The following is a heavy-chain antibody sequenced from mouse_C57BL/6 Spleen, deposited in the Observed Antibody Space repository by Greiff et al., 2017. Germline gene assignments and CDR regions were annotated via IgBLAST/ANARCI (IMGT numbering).Heavy chain of an antibody. D-gene: IGHD1-1*01. V-gene: IGHV14-4*01. CDR2: IDPENGDT. CDR1: GFNIKDDY. Sequence: VQLKQSGAELVRPGASVKLSCTASGFNIKDDYMHWVKQRPEQGLEWIGWIDPENGDTEYASKFQGKATITADTSSNTAYLQLSSLTSEDTAVYYCTKVAGRLPYYSWGQGTSVTVSS. CDR3: TKVAGRLPYYS. J-gene: IGHJ4*01.